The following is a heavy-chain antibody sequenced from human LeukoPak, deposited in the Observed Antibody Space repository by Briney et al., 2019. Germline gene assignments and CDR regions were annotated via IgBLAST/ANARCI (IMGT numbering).Heavy chain of an antibody. J-gene: IGHJ4*02. D-gene: IGHD6-13*01. Sequence: PGGSLRLSCAASGFTFSSYVMHWVRQAPGKGLEWVAFIRYDGSNKYYADSVKGRFTISRDNSKNTLYLQMNSLRAEDTAVYYCAKDHSSSWYYFDHWGQGTLVTVSS. CDR2: IRYDGSNK. CDR1: GFTFSSYV. V-gene: IGHV3-30*02. CDR3: AKDHSSSWYYFDH.